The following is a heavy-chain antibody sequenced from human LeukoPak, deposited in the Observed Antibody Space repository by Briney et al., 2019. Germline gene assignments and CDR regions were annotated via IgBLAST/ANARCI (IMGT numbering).Heavy chain of an antibody. D-gene: IGHD3-22*01. Sequence: PGGSLRLSCTASGFNFDDYDMSGVRQVPGKGLEWVSGITWNGDKTGYAESVKGRFTISRDNSKNTLYLQMNSLRAEDTAVYYCARGGYYYYFDYWGQGTLVTVSS. J-gene: IGHJ4*02. CDR1: GFNFDDYD. CDR2: ITWNGDKT. CDR3: ARGGYYYYFDY. V-gene: IGHV3-20*04.